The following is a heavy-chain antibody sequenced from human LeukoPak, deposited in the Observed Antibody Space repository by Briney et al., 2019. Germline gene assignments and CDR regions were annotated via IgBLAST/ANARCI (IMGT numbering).Heavy chain of an antibody. D-gene: IGHD4-11*01. V-gene: IGHV4-59*08. CDR1: GGSISSSY. Sequence: PSETLSLTCTVSGGSISSSYWSWIRQPPGKGLEWIGCIYYSGSTSYNPSLKSRVTISVDTSKNQFSLKLNSVTAADTAVYYCARQGPLTTAVTTRTNPFDYWGQGTLVTVSS. CDR3: ARQGPLTTAVTTRTNPFDY. J-gene: IGHJ4*02. CDR2: IYYSGST.